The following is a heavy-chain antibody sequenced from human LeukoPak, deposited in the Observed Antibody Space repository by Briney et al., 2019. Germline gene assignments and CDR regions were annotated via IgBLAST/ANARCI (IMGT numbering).Heavy chain of an antibody. CDR2: IKSDGST. CDR1: GFTFSSHG. Sequence: GGSLRLSCAASGFTFSSHGMNWVRQAPGKGLVWVSIIKSDGSTIYADSVKGRFTISRDNAKSTIYLQMNSLRAEDTAVYYCARDYYYSVDYWGQGTLVTVSS. D-gene: IGHD3-22*01. CDR3: ARDYYYSVDY. J-gene: IGHJ4*02. V-gene: IGHV3-74*01.